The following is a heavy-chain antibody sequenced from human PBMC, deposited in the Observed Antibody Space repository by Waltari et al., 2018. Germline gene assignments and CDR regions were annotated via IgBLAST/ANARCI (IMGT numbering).Heavy chain of an antibody. CDR2: IVPILGIA. CDR1: GGTFSSYT. J-gene: IGHJ3*02. V-gene: IGHV1-69*08. CDR3: ARDGPVLGAFDI. D-gene: IGHD1-1*01. Sequence: QVQLVQSGAEVKKPGSSVKVSCKASGGTFSSYTISWVRQAPGQGLEWMGRIVPILGIANYAQKFQCRVTITAYKSTSTAYMELSSLRSEDTAVYYCARDGPVLGAFDIWGQGTMVTVSS.